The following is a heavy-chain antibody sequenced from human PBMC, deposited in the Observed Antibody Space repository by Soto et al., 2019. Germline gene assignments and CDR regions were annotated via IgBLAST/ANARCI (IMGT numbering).Heavy chain of an antibody. CDR3: ARDGGGATPFDY. V-gene: IGHV4-61*01. CDR2: INYSGST. J-gene: IGHJ4*02. CDR1: GGSVSSGSYY. Sequence: QVQLQESGPGLVKPSETLSLTCTVSGGSVSSGSYYWSWIRQPPGKGLEWIGYINYSGSTNYNPSIKSRVTISVDTSKNQFSLKLSSVTAADTAVYYCARDGGGATPFDYWGQGTLVTVSS. D-gene: IGHD1-26*01.